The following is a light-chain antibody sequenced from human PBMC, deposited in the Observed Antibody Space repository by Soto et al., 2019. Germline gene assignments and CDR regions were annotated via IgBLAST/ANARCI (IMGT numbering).Light chain of an antibody. V-gene: IGKV3-11*01. CDR1: QSVSSY. Sequence: EIVLTQSPATLSLSPGERATLSCRASQSVSSYLAWYQQKPGQAPRLIIYDASSRATGIPARFSGSGSGTDFTLAISSLEPEDFAVYYCHQRINWLFGGGTKVEIK. CDR3: HQRINWL. J-gene: IGKJ4*01. CDR2: DAS.